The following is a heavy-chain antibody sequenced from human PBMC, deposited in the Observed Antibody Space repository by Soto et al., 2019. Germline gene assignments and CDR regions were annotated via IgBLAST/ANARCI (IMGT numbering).Heavy chain of an antibody. Sequence: GSLRLSCAASGFTFSSYAMSWVRQAPGKGLEWVSAISSSGNARYYADSVKGRFTISRDNAKNSLYLQMNSLRAEDTAVYYCARVVYNFGLSLDYWGQGSMLTVS. CDR2: ISSSGNAR. D-gene: IGHD5-18*01. CDR3: ARVVYNFGLSLDY. CDR1: GFTFSSYA. V-gene: IGHV3-21*04. J-gene: IGHJ4*02.